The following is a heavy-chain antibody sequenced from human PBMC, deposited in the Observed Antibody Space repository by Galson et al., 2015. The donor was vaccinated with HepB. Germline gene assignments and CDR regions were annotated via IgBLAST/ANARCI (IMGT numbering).Heavy chain of an antibody. CDR1: GYTFTSYG. D-gene: IGHD5-12*01. J-gene: IGHJ4*02. CDR3: ARQLRLRTWSEFDY. Sequence: SVKVSCKASGYTFTSYGISWVRQAPGQGLEWMGWISAYNGNTNYAQKLQGRVTMTTDTSTSTAYMELRSLRSDDTAVYYCARQLRLRTWSEFDYWGQGTLVTVSS. CDR2: ISAYNGNT. V-gene: IGHV1-18*01.